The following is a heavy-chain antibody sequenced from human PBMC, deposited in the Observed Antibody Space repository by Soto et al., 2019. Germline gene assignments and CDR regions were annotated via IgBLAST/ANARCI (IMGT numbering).Heavy chain of an antibody. V-gene: IGHV3-53*04. J-gene: IGHJ6*04. CDR2: TYSGGST. CDR3: ARASVV. Sequence: HLVESGGGLVQPGGSLRLSCVASGFSVSSNYMSWVRRAPGKGLEWVSLTYSGGSTYYTDSVKGRFTGSRHDSENTLYLQMNNLRVEDTAVYYCARASVVWGKGTTVTVSA. CDR1: GFSVSSNY.